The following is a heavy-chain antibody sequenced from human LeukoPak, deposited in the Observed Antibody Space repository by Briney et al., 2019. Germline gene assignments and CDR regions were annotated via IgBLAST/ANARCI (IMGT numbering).Heavy chain of an antibody. CDR2: INHSGGT. CDR3: ARIRCGHTDDRCYNY. Sequence: PSETLSLTCAVQGVPISGFFWSWIRQPPGKGLEWIAGINHSGGTNYNPSLKSRATISVDTSENQFSLRVTSVTAADTAVYYCARIRCGHTDDRCYNYWGQGTLVTVSS. J-gene: IGHJ4*02. D-gene: IGHD2-8*01. CDR1: GVPISGFF. V-gene: IGHV4-34*01.